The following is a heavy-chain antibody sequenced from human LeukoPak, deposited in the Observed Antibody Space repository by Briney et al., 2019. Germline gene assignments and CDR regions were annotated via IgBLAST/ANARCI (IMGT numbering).Heavy chain of an antibody. CDR3: ARPLTGYSNTFVY. Sequence: PSETLSLTCIVSGGPIRGTSYYWGWIRQSPGKGLEWIGSVSYSGSPYYNPSLKSRVAISIGTSKNLFSLELTSVTAADTAVYYCARPLTGYSNTFVYWGQGTMVTVSS. V-gene: IGHV4-39*01. D-gene: IGHD4-11*01. CDR1: GGPIRGTSYY. J-gene: IGHJ4*02. CDR2: VSYSGSP.